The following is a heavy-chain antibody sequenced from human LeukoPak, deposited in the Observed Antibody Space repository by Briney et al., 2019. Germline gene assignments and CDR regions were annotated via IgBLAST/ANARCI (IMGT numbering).Heavy chain of an antibody. CDR3: ARGPDSYGYPSFDY. D-gene: IGHD5-18*01. CDR1: GGSISSYY. Sequence: SETLSLTCTVSGGSISSYYWSWIRQPPGKGLEWIGYIYYSGNTNYKASLKSRVTISVDTSKNQFSLKLSSVTAADTAVYYCARGPDSYGYPSFDYWGQGTLVTVSS. CDR2: IYYSGNT. V-gene: IGHV4-59*12. J-gene: IGHJ4*02.